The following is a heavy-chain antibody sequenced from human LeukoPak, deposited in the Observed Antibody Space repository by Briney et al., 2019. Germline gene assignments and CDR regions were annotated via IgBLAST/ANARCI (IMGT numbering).Heavy chain of an antibody. Sequence: ASVKVSCKASGYTFTGYYMHWVRQAPGQGLEWMGWINPNSGGTNYAQKFQGRVTMTRDTSISTAYMELSRLRSDDTAVYYCARCETWIQLWSESYYFDYWGQGTLVTVSS. CDR1: GYTFTGYY. D-gene: IGHD5-18*01. CDR3: ARCETWIQLWSESYYFDY. J-gene: IGHJ4*02. V-gene: IGHV1-2*02. CDR2: INPNSGGT.